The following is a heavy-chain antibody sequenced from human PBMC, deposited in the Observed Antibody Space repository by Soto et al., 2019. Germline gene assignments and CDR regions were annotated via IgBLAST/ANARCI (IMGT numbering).Heavy chain of an antibody. J-gene: IGHJ4*02. Sequence: SGPTLVNPTQTLTLTCTFSGFSFSTSQVSVGWVRQPPGKAQEWLAIIYWDDDKRYNPSLRNRLSITKDTSKNQVVLTMTNVDPVDTATYYCGHRPGGSLSGWDNGYFDYWGRGVLVTVSS. CDR3: GHRPGGSLSGWDNGYFDY. V-gene: IGHV2-5*02. CDR1: GFSFSTSQVS. D-gene: IGHD6-19*01. CDR2: IYWDDDK.